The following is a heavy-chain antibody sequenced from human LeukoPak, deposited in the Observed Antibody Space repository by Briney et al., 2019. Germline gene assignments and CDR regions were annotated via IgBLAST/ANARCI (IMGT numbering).Heavy chain of an antibody. J-gene: IGHJ4*02. CDR3: ARTYLGSMADDY. D-gene: IGHD2/OR15-2a*01. CDR2: IIPIFGTA. Sequence: SVKVSCKASGGTFSSYAISWVRQAPGRGLEWMGRIIPIFGTANYAQKFQGRVTITTDESTSTAYMELSSLRSEDTAVYYCARTYLGSMADDYWGQGTLVTVSS. CDR1: GGTFSSYA. V-gene: IGHV1-69*05.